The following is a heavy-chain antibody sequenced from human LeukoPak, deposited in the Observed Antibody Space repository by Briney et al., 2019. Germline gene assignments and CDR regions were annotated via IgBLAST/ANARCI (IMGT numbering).Heavy chain of an antibody. V-gene: IGHV3-30-3*01. CDR1: GFTFSSYA. J-gene: IGHJ6*02. D-gene: IGHD6-13*01. CDR3: ARVGSSSWYVSYYYYGMDV. Sequence: GGSLSLSCAACGFTFSSYAMQGVRQAPGKGLEGVAVISYDGSNKYYADSVKGRVTISRDNAKNTVYLEMKSRRGEDTAVYYCARVGSSSWYVSYYYYGMDVWGQGTTVTVSS. CDR2: ISYDGSNK.